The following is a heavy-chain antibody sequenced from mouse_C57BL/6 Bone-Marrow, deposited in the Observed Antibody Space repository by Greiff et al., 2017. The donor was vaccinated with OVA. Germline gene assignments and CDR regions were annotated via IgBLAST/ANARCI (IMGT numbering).Heavy chain of an antibody. Sequence: EVQLQQSGPVLARPGASVKMSCKTSGYTFTSYWMHWVKQRPGQGLELIGAIYPGNSDTSYNQKFKGKAKLTAVTSASTAYMELSSLTNEDSAVYYCTGLITSDYYAMDYWGQGTSVTVSS. CDR2: IYPGNSDT. J-gene: IGHJ4*01. D-gene: IGHD1-1*01. CDR3: TGLITSDYYAMDY. CDR1: GYTFTSYW. V-gene: IGHV1-5*01.